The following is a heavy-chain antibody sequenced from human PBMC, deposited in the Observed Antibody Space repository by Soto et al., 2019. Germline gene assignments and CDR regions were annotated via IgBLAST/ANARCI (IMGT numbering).Heavy chain of an antibody. D-gene: IGHD2-15*01. CDR3: ARAYDIVVVVAATRYNLCDP. V-gene: IGHV3-30-3*01. CDR1: GFTFSRYA. CDR2: ISYAGSNK. J-gene: IGHJ5*02. Sequence: QVQLVESGGGVVQPGRSLRLSCAASGFTFSRYAMHWVRQAPGKGLEWVAVISYAGSNKYYADSVKGRFTISRDNSKNTLYLQMNSLRAEDTAVYYCARAYDIVVVVAATRYNLCDPWGQGTLVTVSS.